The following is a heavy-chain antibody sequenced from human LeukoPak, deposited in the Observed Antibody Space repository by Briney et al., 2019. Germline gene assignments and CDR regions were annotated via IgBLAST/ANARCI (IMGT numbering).Heavy chain of an antibody. D-gene: IGHD3-9*01. CDR1: GFIFRNYA. V-gene: IGHV3-23*01. CDR3: AKWRDYDILTGYYVSDF. Sequence: GGSLRLSCAASGFIFRNYAMSWVRQAPGKGLEWVSAITGSGDTTYYADSVKGRFTISRDNSKNTLYVEMNTLRAEDTAVYYCAKWRDYDILTGYYVSDFWGQGTLVTVSS. J-gene: IGHJ4*02. CDR2: ITGSGDTT.